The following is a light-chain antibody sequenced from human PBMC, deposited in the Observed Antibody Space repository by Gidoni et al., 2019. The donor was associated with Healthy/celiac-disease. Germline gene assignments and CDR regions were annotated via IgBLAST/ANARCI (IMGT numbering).Light chain of an antibody. Sequence: HSVLPPPPSPSGPPGQGVTISCSGSSSNIGSNYVYWYRQLPGTAPKLLIYRNNQRPSGVPDRCSGSKSGTSASLAISGLRSEDEADYYCAAWDDSLSGYVFGTGTKVTVL. CDR3: AAWDDSLSGYV. V-gene: IGLV1-47*01. J-gene: IGLJ1*01. CDR2: RNN. CDR1: SSNIGSNY.